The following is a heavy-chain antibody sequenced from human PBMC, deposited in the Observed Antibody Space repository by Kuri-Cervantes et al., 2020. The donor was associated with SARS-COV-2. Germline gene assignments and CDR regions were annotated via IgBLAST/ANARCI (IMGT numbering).Heavy chain of an antibody. V-gene: IGHV4-34*01. CDR2: INHSGST. Sequence: ESLKISCAASGFTFSSYSMNWVRQPPGKGLEWIGEINHSGSTNYNPSLKSRVTISVDTSKNQFSLKLSSVTAADTAVYYCARGHGHDFWSGTSFDPWGQGTLVTVSS. D-gene: IGHD3-3*01. J-gene: IGHJ5*02. CDR3: ARGHGHDFWSGTSFDP. CDR1: GFTFSSYS.